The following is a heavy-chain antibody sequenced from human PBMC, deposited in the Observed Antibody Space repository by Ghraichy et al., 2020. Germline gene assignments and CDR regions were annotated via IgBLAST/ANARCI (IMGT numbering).Heavy chain of an antibody. J-gene: IGHJ4*02. D-gene: IGHD3-10*01. CDR3: AGISDYLNY. CDR2: PYHSGST. CDR1: GYSISSAYY. V-gene: IGHV4-38-2*01. Sequence: SETLSLTCAVSGYSISSAYYWGWIRQPPGKGLEWIGSPYHSGSTYYNPSLKSRVTISVDTSKNQFSLKLNSVTAADTAVYYCAGISDYLNYWGQGALVTVSS.